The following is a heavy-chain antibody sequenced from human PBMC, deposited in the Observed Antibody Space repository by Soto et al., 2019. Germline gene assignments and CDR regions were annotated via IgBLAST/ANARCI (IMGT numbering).Heavy chain of an antibody. J-gene: IGHJ6*02. V-gene: IGHV4-39*01. D-gene: IGHD5-12*01. CDR1: GGPISSYY. Sequence: PSETLSLTCTVSGGPISSYYWSWIRQPPGKGLEWIGSIYYSGSTYYNPSLKSRVTISVDTSKNQFSLKLSSVTAADTAVYYCARVLRHTYNDIVVRGEGMTVT. CDR3: ARVLRHTYNDIVV. CDR2: IYYSGST.